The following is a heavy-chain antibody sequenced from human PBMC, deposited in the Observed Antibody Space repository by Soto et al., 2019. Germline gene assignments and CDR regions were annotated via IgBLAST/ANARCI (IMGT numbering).Heavy chain of an antibody. Sequence: GGSLRLSCAASGFTFSSYAMSWVRQAPGKGLEWVSAINGGGSSTYFADSVKGRFTISRDNSKSTLYLQMNSLRVEDTAVYFCAKDPYSSNWSPPGRAFDTWGQGTMVTVSS. CDR1: GFTFSSYA. D-gene: IGHD2-2*01. CDR2: INGGGSST. CDR3: AKDPYSSNWSPPGRAFDT. J-gene: IGHJ3*02. V-gene: IGHV3-23*01.